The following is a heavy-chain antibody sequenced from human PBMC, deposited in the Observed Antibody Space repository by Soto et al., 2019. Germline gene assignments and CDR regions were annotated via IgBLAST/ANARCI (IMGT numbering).Heavy chain of an antibody. CDR1: GNTFTSYD. J-gene: IGHJ4*02. CDR3: ARGRASGSSYLLDY. D-gene: IGHD3-10*01. CDR2: INPNSGNI. Sequence: ASVKISCKASGNTFTSYDINWVRQATGHGLEWMGWINPNSGNIGYAQKFQGRVTMTRDTAIRTAYMEVSRLRSDDTAVYYCARGRASGSSYLLDYWGQGTLVTVS. V-gene: IGHV1-8*01.